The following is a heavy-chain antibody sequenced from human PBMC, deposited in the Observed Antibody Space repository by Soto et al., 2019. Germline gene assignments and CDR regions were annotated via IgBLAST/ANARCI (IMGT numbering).Heavy chain of an antibody. D-gene: IGHD6-19*01. CDR2: ISGSGIST. CDR1: AFTFSSYA. Sequence: EVQLLESGGGLVQPGGSLRLSCAASAFTFSSYAMSWVRQSPGTGLAWVSGISGSGISTYYADSVKGRFSISRDNSKNTLYLQMDSLRAEETAVYYCARVPGAITVAGNFDYWGQGTLVNFSA. CDR3: ARVPGAITVAGNFDY. J-gene: IGHJ4*02. V-gene: IGHV3-23*01.